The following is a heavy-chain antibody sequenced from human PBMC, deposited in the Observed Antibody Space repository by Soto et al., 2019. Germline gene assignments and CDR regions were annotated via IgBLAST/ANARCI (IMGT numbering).Heavy chain of an antibody. Sequence: QVQLQESGPGLVKPSGTLSLTCAVSGGSISSSNWWSWVRQPPGKGLEWIGEIYHSGSTNYNPSLKSRVTISVDKSQNQFSLKLSSVTAADTAVYYCARADIVLMVYARRGYSYGQASWYFDLWGRGTLVTVSS. J-gene: IGHJ2*01. CDR2: IYHSGST. D-gene: IGHD2-8*01. V-gene: IGHV4-4*02. CDR1: GGSISSSNW. CDR3: ARADIVLMVYARRGYSYGQASWYFDL.